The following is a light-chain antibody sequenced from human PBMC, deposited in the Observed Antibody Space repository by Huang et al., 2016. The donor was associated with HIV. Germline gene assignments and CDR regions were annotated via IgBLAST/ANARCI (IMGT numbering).Light chain of an antibody. V-gene: IGKV3-15*01. Sequence: EIVMTQSPATLSVSPGERATLSCRASQRISTNLAWYQQKPGQAPRLLMYGASTSATGIPARFSGSGFGTEFTLTISSLQSEDFVVYYCQQYDSWPPVTFGQGTKLEIK. CDR3: QQYDSWPPVT. CDR1: QRISTN. J-gene: IGKJ2*01. CDR2: GAS.